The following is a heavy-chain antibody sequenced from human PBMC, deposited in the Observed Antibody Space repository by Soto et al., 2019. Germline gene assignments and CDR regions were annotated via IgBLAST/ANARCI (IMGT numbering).Heavy chain of an antibody. D-gene: IGHD1-7*01. CDR2: IIPIFGTA. J-gene: IGHJ4*02. CDR1: GGTFSSYA. Sequence: ASVKVSCKASGGTFSSYAISWVRQAPGQGLEWMGGIIPIFGTANYAQKFQGRVTITADESTSTAYMELSSLRSEDTAVYYCSRVKGPNWNYPPLLSDYWGQGTLVTFSS. V-gene: IGHV1-69*13. CDR3: SRVKGPNWNYPPLLSDY.